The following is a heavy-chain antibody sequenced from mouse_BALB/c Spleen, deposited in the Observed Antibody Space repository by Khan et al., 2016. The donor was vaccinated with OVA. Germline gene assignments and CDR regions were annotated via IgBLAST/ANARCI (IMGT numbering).Heavy chain of an antibody. J-gene: IGHJ2*01. CDR3: ARTARIKY. Sequence: EVQLQESGPGLVKPSQSLSLTCTVTGYSITSGYGWHWIRQFPGNKLEWMGYISYSGSTHYNQSLKSRISITRDTSKNQFFLQLNSVTTEDTATYYCARTARIKYWGQGTTLTVSS. D-gene: IGHD1-2*01. CDR2: ISYSGST. CDR1: GYSITSGYG. V-gene: IGHV3-1*02.